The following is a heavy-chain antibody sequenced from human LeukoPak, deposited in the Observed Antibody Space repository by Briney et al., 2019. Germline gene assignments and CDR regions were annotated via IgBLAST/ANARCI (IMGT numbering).Heavy chain of an antibody. CDR3: ATLPRLWFGEGLDY. J-gene: IGHJ4*02. CDR2: FDPEDGET. Sequence: ASVKVSCKVSGYTLTELSTHWVRQAPGKGLEWMGGFDPEDGETIYAQKFQGRVTMTEDTSTDTAYMELSSLRSEDTAVYYCATLPRLWFGEGLDYWGQGTLVTVSS. CDR1: GYTLTELS. D-gene: IGHD3-10*01. V-gene: IGHV1-24*01.